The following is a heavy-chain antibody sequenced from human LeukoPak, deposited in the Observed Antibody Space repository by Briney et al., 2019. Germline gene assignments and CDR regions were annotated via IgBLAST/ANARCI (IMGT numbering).Heavy chain of an antibody. J-gene: IGHJ5*02. CDR3: ARGREAAAHPGRFDP. Sequence: PSETLSLTCAVYGGSFSGYYWSWIRQPPGKGLEWIGEISHSGRSNYNPSLKSRTTTSVDQSKNQFSLQLSSVTAADTAVYYSARGREAAAHPGRFDPWGQGTLVTVSS. D-gene: IGHD6-13*01. CDR1: GGSFSGYY. V-gene: IGHV4-34*01. CDR2: ISHSGRS.